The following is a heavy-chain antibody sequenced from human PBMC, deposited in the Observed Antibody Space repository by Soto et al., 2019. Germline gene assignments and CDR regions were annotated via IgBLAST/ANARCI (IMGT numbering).Heavy chain of an antibody. J-gene: IGHJ5*02. CDR3: ARVRGNQLLGWFDP. D-gene: IGHD2-2*01. CDR2: IYHSGTT. V-gene: IGHV4-31*03. Sequence: QVQLQESGPGLVKPSQTLSLTCTVSGGSISSGGYYWSWIRQHPGKGLEWSGYIYHSGTTYYNPSLTSRVTISVDTSKNQFSLKPTSVPAADTAVYDCARVRGNQLLGWFDPGGQGTLFTVSS. CDR1: GGSISSGGYY.